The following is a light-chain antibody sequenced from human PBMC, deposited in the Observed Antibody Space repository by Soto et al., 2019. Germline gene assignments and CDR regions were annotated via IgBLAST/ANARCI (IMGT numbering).Light chain of an antibody. V-gene: IGLV2-14*03. CDR3: SSYTRRSTYV. J-gene: IGLJ1*01. Sequence: QSVLTQPASVSWAPWQSIPIPLRGNSSDVGSYNVVSWYQQHPGKAPKLVIYDVSNRPSGVSPRFSGAKSGNTASLTIAGLQAEDEADYYCSSYTRRSTYVFGTGTKVTVL. CDR1: SSDVGSYNV. CDR2: DVS.